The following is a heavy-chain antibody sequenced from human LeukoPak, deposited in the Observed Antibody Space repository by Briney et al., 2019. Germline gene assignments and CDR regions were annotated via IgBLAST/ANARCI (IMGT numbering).Heavy chain of an antibody. CDR1: GFTFSSYW. CDR3: ARWRATHPDLDFDY. Sequence: GGSLRLSCAASGFTFSSYWMHWVRHAPGKGVVWVSRINRDGSSTNYADSVKGRFTISRDNPKHTLSLQMNSLRPEDTAVYYCARWRATHPDLDFDYWGQGTLVTVSS. D-gene: IGHD2-15*01. CDR2: INRDGSST. J-gene: IGHJ4*02. V-gene: IGHV3-74*01.